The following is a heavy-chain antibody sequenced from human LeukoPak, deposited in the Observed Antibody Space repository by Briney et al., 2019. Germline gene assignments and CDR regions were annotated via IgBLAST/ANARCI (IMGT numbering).Heavy chain of an antibody. Sequence: PSETLSLTCTVSGGSISSGGYYWTWIRQHPGKNLEWIGYIYYSGTAYCNPSLESRIIISVDTSKNQFSLKLNSVTAADTAVYFCARDSGGYGHLDSWGQGTLVAVSS. V-gene: IGHV4-31*03. CDR1: GGSISSGGYY. D-gene: IGHD2-15*01. CDR2: IYYSGTA. CDR3: ARDSGGYGHLDS. J-gene: IGHJ4*02.